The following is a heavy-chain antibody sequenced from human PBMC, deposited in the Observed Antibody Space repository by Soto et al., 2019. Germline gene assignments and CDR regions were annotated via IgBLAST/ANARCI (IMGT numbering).Heavy chain of an antibody. Sequence: ASVKVSCKASGFTFTSYGISWVRQAPGQGLEWMGWISAYNGNTSYAQKLRGRVTMTTDTSTSTAYMELRSLRSDDTAVYYCARYRRPAQQLETIYYYYGMDVWGQGTTVTVSS. CDR3: ARYRRPAQQLETIYYYYGMDV. D-gene: IGHD6-13*01. CDR1: GFTFTSYG. CDR2: ISAYNGNT. V-gene: IGHV1-18*01. J-gene: IGHJ6*02.